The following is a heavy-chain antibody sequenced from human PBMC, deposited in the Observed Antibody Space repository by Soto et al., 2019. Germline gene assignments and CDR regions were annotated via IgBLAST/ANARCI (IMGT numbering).Heavy chain of an antibody. J-gene: IGHJ6*02. CDR3: ASDRLPVYDFWSGYSPYYYYGMDV. V-gene: IGHV1-18*01. Sequence: ASVKVSCKASGYTFTSYGISWVRQAPGQGLEWTGWISADNGNTNYAKKLQGRVTMTTGTSTSTAYMELRSLRSHDTAVYYCASDRLPVYDFWSGYSPYYYYGMDVWGQGTTVTVSS. CDR2: ISADNGNT. CDR1: GYTFTSYG. D-gene: IGHD3-3*01.